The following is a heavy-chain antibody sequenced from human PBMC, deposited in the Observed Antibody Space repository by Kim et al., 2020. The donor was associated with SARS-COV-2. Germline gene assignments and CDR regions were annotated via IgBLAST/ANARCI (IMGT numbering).Heavy chain of an antibody. CDR3: ARVGYSSGWYEGYFDY. V-gene: IGHV6-1*01. J-gene: IGHJ4*02. CDR2: TYYRSKWYN. Sequence: SQTLSLTCAISGDRVSSNSAAWNWIRQSPSRGLEWLGRTYYRSKWYNDYAVSVKSRITINPDTSKNQFSLQLNSVTPEDTAVYYCARVGYSSGWYEGYFDYWGQGTLVTVSS. D-gene: IGHD6-19*01. CDR1: GDRVSSNSAA.